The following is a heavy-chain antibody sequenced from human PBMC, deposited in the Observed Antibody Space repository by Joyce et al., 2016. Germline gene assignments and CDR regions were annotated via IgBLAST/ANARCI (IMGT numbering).Heavy chain of an antibody. J-gene: IGHJ4*02. CDR3: AKFARDSSGFYPEAD. D-gene: IGHD3-22*01. Sequence: QLQLQESGPGLVKPSETLSLTCTVSGGFISGHYWSWIRQTAGKGLDWIGRIHSNGTTIYNPSFQSRVTMSLALPKNQFSLRLRSVTAADSAIYYCAKFARDSSGFYPEADWGQGTLVTVSS. CDR1: GGFISGHY. CDR2: IHSNGTT. V-gene: IGHV4-4*07.